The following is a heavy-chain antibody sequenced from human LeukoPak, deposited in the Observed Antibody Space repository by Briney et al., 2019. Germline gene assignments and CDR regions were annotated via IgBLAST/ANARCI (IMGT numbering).Heavy chain of an antibody. CDR2: IYYGGST. CDR1: GGSISSSSYY. Sequence: SETLSLTCTVSGGSISSSSYYWGWIRQPPGKGLEWIGSIYYGGSTYYNPSLKSRVTISVDTSKNQFSLKLSSVTAADTAVYYCARHLRSGWYDYYLDYWGQGTLVTVSS. D-gene: IGHD6-19*01. J-gene: IGHJ4*02. V-gene: IGHV4-39*07. CDR3: ARHLRSGWYDYYLDY.